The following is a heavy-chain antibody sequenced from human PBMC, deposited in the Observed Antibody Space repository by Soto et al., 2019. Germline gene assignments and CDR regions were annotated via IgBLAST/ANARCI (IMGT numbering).Heavy chain of an antibody. D-gene: IGHD6-13*01. CDR2: IIPVFGTP. CDR1: GGTFSSSA. CDR3: AKVTASANYYYYGMDV. Sequence: QVQLVQSGAEVKKPGSSVKVSCKASGGTFSSSAMSWVRQAPGQGLEWMGGIIPVFGTPNYAQKFQGRVTITADESTSTAYMELSSLRSEDTAMYYCAKVTASANYYYYGMDVWGQGTTVTVS. J-gene: IGHJ6*02. V-gene: IGHV1-69*12.